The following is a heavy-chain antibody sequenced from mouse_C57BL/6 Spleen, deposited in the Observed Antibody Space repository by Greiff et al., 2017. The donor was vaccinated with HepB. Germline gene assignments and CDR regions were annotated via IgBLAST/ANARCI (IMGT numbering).Heavy chain of an antibody. D-gene: IGHD2-4*01. CDR1: GFTFSDYG. CDR3: ARLDYDWFAY. J-gene: IGHJ3*01. CDR2: ISSGSSTI. Sequence: EVMLVESGGGLVKPGGSLKLSCAASGFTFSDYGMHWVRQAPEKGLEWVAYISSGSSTIYYADTVKGRFTISRDNAKNTLFLQMTSLRSEDTAMYYCARLDYDWFAYWGQGTLVTVSA. V-gene: IGHV5-17*01.